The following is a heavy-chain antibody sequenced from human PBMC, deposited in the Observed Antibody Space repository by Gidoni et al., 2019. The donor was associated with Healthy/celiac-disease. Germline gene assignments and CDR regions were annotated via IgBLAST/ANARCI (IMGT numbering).Heavy chain of an antibody. Sequence: EVQLVESGGGLVKPGGSLRLSGAGDGVTFSNAWMSWVRQAPGKGLEWFCPIKSKSDGGTTDYAAPVKGRFTISRDDSKNTLYLHMNSLNTEDTAVYYCTTDGVGVTTGYWGQGTLVTVSS. D-gene: IGHD4-17*01. V-gene: IGHV3-15*01. CDR1: GVTFSNAW. J-gene: IGHJ4*02. CDR3: TTDGVGVTTGY. CDR2: IKSKSDGGTT.